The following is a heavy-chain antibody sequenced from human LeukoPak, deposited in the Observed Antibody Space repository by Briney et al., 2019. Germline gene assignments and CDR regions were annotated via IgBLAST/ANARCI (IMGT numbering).Heavy chain of an antibody. J-gene: IGHJ6*02. Sequence: GGSLRLSCVAAGFSVTSNGMHWVRQAPGKGLEWVAVISYDGSNKYYADSVKGRFTISRDNSKNTLYLQMNSLRAEDTAVYYCAKDLYYGSGSYLDYYYGMDVWGQGTTVTVSS. CDR3: AKDLYYGSGSYLDYYYGMDV. D-gene: IGHD3-10*01. CDR1: GFSVTSNG. CDR2: ISYDGSNK. V-gene: IGHV3-30*18.